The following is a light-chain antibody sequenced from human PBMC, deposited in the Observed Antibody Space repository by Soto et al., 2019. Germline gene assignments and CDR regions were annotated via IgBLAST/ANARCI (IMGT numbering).Light chain of an antibody. J-gene: IGKJ1*01. CDR1: QTISNY. V-gene: IGKV1-39*01. CDR3: QHSYITPRT. Sequence: IQMTQSPSSLSASVGDRVTITCRASQTISNYLNWYQQKPGKAPNLLIYAASSLQSGVPSRFSGSGSGTDFTLTISSLQPEDFATYYCQHSYITPRTFGQGTKVDIK. CDR2: AAS.